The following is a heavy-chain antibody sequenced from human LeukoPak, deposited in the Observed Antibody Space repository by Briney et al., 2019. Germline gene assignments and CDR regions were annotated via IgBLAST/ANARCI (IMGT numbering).Heavy chain of an antibody. CDR1: GGSISSGSYY. V-gene: IGHV4-61*02. CDR3: ARGVATMVRGVTWAFDI. CDR2: IYTSGST. D-gene: IGHD3-10*01. Sequence: SETLSLTCTVSGGSISSGSYYWSWIRQPAGKGLEWIGRIYTSGSTNYNPSLKSRVTISVNTSKNQISLKLSSVTAADTAVYYCARGVATMVRGVTWAFDIWGQGTMVTVSS. J-gene: IGHJ3*02.